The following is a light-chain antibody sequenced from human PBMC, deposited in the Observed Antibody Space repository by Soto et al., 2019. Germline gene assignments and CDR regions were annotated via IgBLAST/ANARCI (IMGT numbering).Light chain of an antibody. CDR2: GAS. V-gene: IGKV1-12*01. J-gene: IGKJ4*01. Sequence: DVHLTPSPSSVFASVGDRITITCRAAQGVNTWLAWYQKKPGKAPRLLIYGASSLQSGVPLRFSGSGSGTDFTLTISSLQPEDVGHYYCQQANNMPLTFGGGTKVEIK. CDR3: QQANNMPLT. CDR1: QGVNTW.